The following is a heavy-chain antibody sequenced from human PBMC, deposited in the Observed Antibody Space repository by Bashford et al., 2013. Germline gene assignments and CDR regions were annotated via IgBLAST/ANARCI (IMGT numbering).Heavy chain of an antibody. CDR3: ARGGAARPHDY. D-gene: IGHD6-6*01. V-gene: IGHV1-18*01. CDR2: ISAYNGNT. CDR1: GGTFSSYA. J-gene: IGHJ4*02. Sequence: ASVKVSCKASGGTFSSYAISWVRQAPGQGLEWMGGISAYNGNTNYAQKLQGRVTMTTDTSTSTAYMELRSLRSDDTAVYYCARGGAARPHDYWGQGTLVTVSS.